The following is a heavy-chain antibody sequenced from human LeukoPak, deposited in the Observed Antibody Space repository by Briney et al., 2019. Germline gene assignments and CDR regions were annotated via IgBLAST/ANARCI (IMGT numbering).Heavy chain of an antibody. D-gene: IGHD3-10*01. J-gene: IGHJ5*02. V-gene: IGHV3-7*01. CDR1: GFTFSSYW. Sequence: GGSLRLSCAASGFTFSSYWMSWVRQTPGKGLEWVANIKQDGSEKNYVDSVKGRFTISRDNAKNSLYLQMNSLRADDTAVYYCARERGSGSYHPFDPWGQGTLATVSS. CDR3: ARERGSGSYHPFDP. CDR2: IKQDGSEK.